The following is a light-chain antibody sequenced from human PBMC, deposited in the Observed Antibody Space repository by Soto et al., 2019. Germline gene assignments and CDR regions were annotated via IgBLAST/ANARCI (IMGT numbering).Light chain of an antibody. CDR3: QQYASAPFS. CDR2: AAS. CDR1: HSIITSF. J-gene: IGKJ3*01. Sequence: EIVLTQSPGTLSLSPGDRATLSCRASHSIITSFLAWFQQKPGQAPRLLIYAASTRATGIPDRFSGSASETDFTLTINRLEPEDSAVYYCQQYASAPFSLGPGTKVDIK. V-gene: IGKV3-20*01.